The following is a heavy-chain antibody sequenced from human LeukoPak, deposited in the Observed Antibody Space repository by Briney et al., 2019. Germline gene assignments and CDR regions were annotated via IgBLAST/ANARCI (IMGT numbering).Heavy chain of an antibody. CDR3: ARDLTIFGVAPYYFDY. D-gene: IGHD3-3*01. J-gene: IGHJ4*02. CDR2: ISWNSGSI. Sequence: GGSLRLSCAASGFTFDDYAMHWVRQAPGKGLEWVSGISWNSGSIGYADSVKGRFTISRDNSKNTLYLQMNSLRAEDTAVYYCARDLTIFGVAPYYFDYWGQGTLVTVSS. V-gene: IGHV3-9*01. CDR1: GFTFDDYA.